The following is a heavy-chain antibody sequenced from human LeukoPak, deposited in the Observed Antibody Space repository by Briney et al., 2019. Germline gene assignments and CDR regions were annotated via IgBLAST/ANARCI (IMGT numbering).Heavy chain of an antibody. V-gene: IGHV3-23*01. CDR3: AKSPGYCSGGSCYSYYYYMDV. D-gene: IGHD2-15*01. CDR2: ITDGGGHT. Sequence: GGSLRLSCAASGFTFSRYGMNWVRQAPGKGLEWVAGITDGGGHTYYADSVKGRFTISRDNSKNTLYLQMNSLRAEDTAVYYCAKSPGYCSGGSCYSYYYYMDVWGKGTTVTVSS. J-gene: IGHJ6*03. CDR1: GFTFSRYG.